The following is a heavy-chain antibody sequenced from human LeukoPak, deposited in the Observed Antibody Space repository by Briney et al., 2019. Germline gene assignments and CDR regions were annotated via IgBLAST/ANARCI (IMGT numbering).Heavy chain of an antibody. V-gene: IGHV3-33*01. D-gene: IGHD3-22*01. J-gene: IGHJ4*02. CDR1: GFTFSSYG. Sequence: GGSLRPSCAASGFTFSSYGMHWVRQAPGKGLEWVAVIWYDGSNKYYADSVKGRFTISRDNSKNTLYLQMNSLRAEDTAVYYCARDGVRYYDSSGPFDYWGQGTLVTVSS. CDR2: IWYDGSNK. CDR3: ARDGVRYYDSSGPFDY.